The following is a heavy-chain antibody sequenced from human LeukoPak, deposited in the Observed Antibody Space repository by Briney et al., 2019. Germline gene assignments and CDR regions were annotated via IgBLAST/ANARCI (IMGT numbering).Heavy chain of an antibody. J-gene: IGHJ6*03. Sequence: GGSLRLSCAASRFTFSSYSMNWVRQAPGKGLEWGSSISSSSSYIYYADSVKGRFTISRDNAKNSLYLQMNSLRAEDTAVYYCARVGPWVNPDYYYYMDVWGKGTTVTVSS. V-gene: IGHV3-21*01. CDR1: RFTFSSYS. CDR3: ARVGPWVNPDYYYYMDV. D-gene: IGHD1-14*01. CDR2: ISSSSSYI.